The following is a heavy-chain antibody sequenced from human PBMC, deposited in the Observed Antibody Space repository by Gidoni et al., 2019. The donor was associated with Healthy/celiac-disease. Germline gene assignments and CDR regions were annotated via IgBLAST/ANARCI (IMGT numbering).Heavy chain of an antibody. V-gene: IGHV4-61*02. D-gene: IGHD3-22*01. J-gene: IGHJ4*02. Sequence: QVQLQESGPGLVTPSQTLSLTCTVSGGSISSGSYYWSWIRQPAGKGLEWIGRIYTSGSTNYNPPLKSRVTISVDTSKNQFSLKLSSVTAADTAVYYCARAGYYDSSGYYYVRLDYWGQGTLVTVSS. CDR2: IYTSGST. CDR1: GGSISSGSYY. CDR3: ARAGYYDSSGYYYVRLDY.